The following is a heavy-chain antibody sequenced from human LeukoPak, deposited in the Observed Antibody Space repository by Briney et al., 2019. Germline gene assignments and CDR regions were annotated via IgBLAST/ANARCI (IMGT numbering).Heavy chain of an antibody. CDR3: AKAYYGDYGYQASDI. CDR1: GFTFSSYG. Sequence: GGSLRLSCAASGFTFSSYGMHWVRQAPGKGLEWVAFIRYDGSNKYYADSVKGRFTISRDNSKNTLYLQMSSLRAEETAVYYCAKAYYGDYGYQASDIWGQGTMVTVSS. D-gene: IGHD4-17*01. CDR2: IRYDGSNK. V-gene: IGHV3-30*02. J-gene: IGHJ3*02.